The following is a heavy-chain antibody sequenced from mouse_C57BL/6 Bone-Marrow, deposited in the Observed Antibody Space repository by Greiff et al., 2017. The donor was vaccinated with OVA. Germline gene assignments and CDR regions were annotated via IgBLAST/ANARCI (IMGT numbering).Heavy chain of an antibody. V-gene: IGHV1-42*01. D-gene: IGHD1-1*01. CDR3: ASSSPCAMDY. Sequence: VQLQQSGPELVKPGASVKISCKASGYSFTGYYMNWVKQSPEKSLEWIGEINPSTGGTTYNQKFKAKATLTVDKSSSTAYMQLKSLTSEDSAVYYCASSSPCAMDYWGQGTSVTVSS. J-gene: IGHJ4*01. CDR1: GYSFTGYY. CDR2: INPSTGGT.